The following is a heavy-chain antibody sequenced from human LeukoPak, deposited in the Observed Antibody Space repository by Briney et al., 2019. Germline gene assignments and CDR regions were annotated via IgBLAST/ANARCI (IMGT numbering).Heavy chain of an antibody. J-gene: IGHJ5*02. V-gene: IGHV7-4-1*02. CDR1: GYTLTSYA. Sequence: ASVKVSCKASGYTLTSYAMNWVRQAPGQGLEWMGWINTNTGNPTYAQGFTGRFVFSLDTSVSTAYLQISSLKAEDTAVYYCARVLSHYYGSGGDWFDPWGQGTLVTVSS. D-gene: IGHD3-10*01. CDR3: ARVLSHYYGSGGDWFDP. CDR2: INTNTGNP.